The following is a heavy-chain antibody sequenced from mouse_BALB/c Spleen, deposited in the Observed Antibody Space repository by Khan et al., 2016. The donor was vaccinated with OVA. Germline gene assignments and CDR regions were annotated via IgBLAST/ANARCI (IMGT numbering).Heavy chain of an antibody. J-gene: IGHJ3*01. D-gene: IGHD2-10*02. CDR2: IDPENGNT. V-gene: IGHV14-1*02. CDR1: GFSIKDFY. CDR3: AGLGYGNYWFAY. Sequence: VQLQQSGAELLRPGALVKLSCKASGFSIKDFYMHWVKQRPEQGLEWIGWIDPENGNTIYDPNFQGKASITADTSSTTAHLTLGSLTSEDTAVYYGAGLGYGNYWFAYWGQGTLVTVSA.